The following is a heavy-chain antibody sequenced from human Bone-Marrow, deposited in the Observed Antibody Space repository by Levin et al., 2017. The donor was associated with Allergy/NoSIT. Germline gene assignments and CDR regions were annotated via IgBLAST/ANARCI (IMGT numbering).Heavy chain of an antibody. CDR2: IRGDGSEK. V-gene: IGHV3-7*01. D-gene: IGHD3-22*01. CDR1: GFSFSTYW. J-gene: IGHJ4*02. CDR3: GREGYDSDSSVYSPTREDF. Sequence: QAGGSLRLSCAASGFSFSTYWMSWVRQAPGKGLEWVANIRGDGSEKHYVDSVEGRFTISRDNAKNSLFLQMNSLRAEDTAVYYCGREGYDSDSSVYSPTREDFWGQGTLVTVSS.